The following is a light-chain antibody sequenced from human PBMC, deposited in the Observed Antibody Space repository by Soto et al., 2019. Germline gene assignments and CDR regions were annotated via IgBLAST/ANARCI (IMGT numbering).Light chain of an antibody. J-gene: IGLJ1*01. V-gene: IGLV2-23*02. Sequence: QSALTQPASVSGSPGQSITISCTGTSSDVGSYNLVSWYQQHPGKAPKLMIYEVSKRPSGVSNRFSGSKSGNTASLTISGLQAEDEADYYCCSYAGSSTHYVFGTGTKLTVL. CDR3: CSYAGSSTHYV. CDR2: EVS. CDR1: SSDVGSYNL.